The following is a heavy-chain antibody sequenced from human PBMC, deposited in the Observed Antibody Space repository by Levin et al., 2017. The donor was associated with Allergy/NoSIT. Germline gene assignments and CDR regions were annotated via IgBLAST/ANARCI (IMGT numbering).Heavy chain of an antibody. CDR2: ISGSGSAT. Sequence: PGGSLRLSCAASGLRFSSFAMNWVRQAPGKGLEWVSSISGSGSATHYADSVKGRFTISRDNSKNTVYLQMNSLRAEDTAVYYCAKLDDIVVVVGAALDYWGLGTLVTVSS. CDR3: AKLDDIVVVVGAALDY. J-gene: IGHJ4*02. CDR1: GLRFSSFA. V-gene: IGHV3-23*01. D-gene: IGHD2-15*01.